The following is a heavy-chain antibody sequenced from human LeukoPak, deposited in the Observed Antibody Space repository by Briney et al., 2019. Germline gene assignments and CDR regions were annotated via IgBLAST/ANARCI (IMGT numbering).Heavy chain of an antibody. CDR1: GFTFNSYT. D-gene: IGHD3-22*01. CDR2: ISSSSSYI. CDR3: ARVGGSLYSYTMDV. V-gene: IGHV3-21*01. Sequence: GGSLRLSCAASGFTFNSYTMNWVRQAPGKGLEWVSSISSSSSYIYYADSVKGRFTSSRDNAKNSLYLQMNSLRAEDTAVYYCARVGGSLYSYTMDVWGLGTAATVSS. J-gene: IGHJ6*02.